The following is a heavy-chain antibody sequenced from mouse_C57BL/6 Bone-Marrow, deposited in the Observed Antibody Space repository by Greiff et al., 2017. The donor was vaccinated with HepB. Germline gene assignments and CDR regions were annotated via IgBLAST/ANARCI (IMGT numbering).Heavy chain of an antibody. Sequence: VQLKESGPGLAKPSQTLSLTCSVTGYSITSDYWNWIRKFPGNKLEYMGYISYSGSTYYNLSLKSRISITRDTSKNQYYLQLNSVTTEDTATYYCARSGLIYDGYSWYFDVWGTGTTVTVSS. CDR3: ARSGLIYDGYSWYFDV. CDR1: GYSITSDY. D-gene: IGHD2-3*01. V-gene: IGHV3-8*01. J-gene: IGHJ1*03. CDR2: ISYSGST.